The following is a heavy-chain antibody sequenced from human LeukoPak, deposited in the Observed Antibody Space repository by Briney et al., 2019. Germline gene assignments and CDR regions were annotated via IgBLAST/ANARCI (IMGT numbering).Heavy chain of an antibody. Sequence: PGGSLRLSCAASGFTFSSYAMHWVRQAPGKGLEWVAVISYDGSNKYYADSVKGRFTISRDNSKNTLYLQMNSLRAEDTAVYYCATSNFEYWGQGTLVTVSS. CDR2: ISYDGSNK. J-gene: IGHJ4*02. CDR3: ATSNFEY. V-gene: IGHV3-30*04. CDR1: GFTFSSYA.